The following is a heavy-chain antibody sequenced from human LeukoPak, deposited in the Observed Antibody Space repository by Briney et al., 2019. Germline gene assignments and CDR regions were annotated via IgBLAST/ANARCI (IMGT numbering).Heavy chain of an antibody. CDR1: GFTFSSYA. CDR3: ARERYYYDGSGPCY. Sequence: GGSLRLSCAASGFTFSSYAMSWVRQAPGKGLEWVSAITGSGGSTYYADSVKGRFTISRDNSKNTLYLQMDSLRAEDTAVYYCARERYYYDGSGPCYWGQGTLVTVSS. D-gene: IGHD3-22*01. V-gene: IGHV3-23*01. CDR2: ITGSGGST. J-gene: IGHJ4*02.